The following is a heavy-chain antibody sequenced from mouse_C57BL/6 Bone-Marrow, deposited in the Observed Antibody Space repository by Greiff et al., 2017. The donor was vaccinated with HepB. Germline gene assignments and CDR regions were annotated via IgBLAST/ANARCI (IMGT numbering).Heavy chain of an antibody. J-gene: IGHJ3*01. Sequence: QVQLQQSGAELVMPGASVKLSCKASGYTFTSYWMHWVKQRPGQGLEWIGEIDPSDSYTNYNQKFKGKSTLTVDKSSSTAYMQLSSLTSEDSAVYYCARGSTIGPYWGQGTLVTVSA. V-gene: IGHV1-69*01. CDR1: GYTFTSYW. CDR2: IDPSDSYT. CDR3: ARGSTIGPY. D-gene: IGHD2-14*01.